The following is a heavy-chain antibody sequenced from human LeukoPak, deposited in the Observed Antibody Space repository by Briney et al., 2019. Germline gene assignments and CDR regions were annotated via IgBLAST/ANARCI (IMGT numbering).Heavy chain of an antibody. CDR1: SDSISSTSYM. CDR3: ARRHYGSGNIDS. V-gene: IGHV4-39*01. J-gene: IGHJ4*02. D-gene: IGHD3-10*01. CDR2: IYSNGHI. Sequence: SSDTLSLTCSVSSDSISSTSYMWVWVRPPPGKGLDWIGAIYSNGHISYNPSLKSRAAISVDTSKNQFSLNLSSVTAADTAVYYCARRHYGSGNIDSWGQGTLVTVSS.